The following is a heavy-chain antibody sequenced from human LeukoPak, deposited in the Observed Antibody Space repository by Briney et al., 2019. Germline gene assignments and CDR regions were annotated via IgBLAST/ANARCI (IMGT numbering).Heavy chain of an antibody. D-gene: IGHD6-6*01. J-gene: IGHJ4*02. V-gene: IGHV3-21*01. CDR1: GFTFSSYS. Sequence: PGGSLRLSCAASGFTFSSYSMNWVRQAPGKGLEWVSSISSSSSYIYYADSVKGRFTISRDNAKNSLYLQMNSLRAEDTAVYYCARDPRVGSIAAIYDHWGQGTLVTVSS. CDR2: ISSSSSYI. CDR3: ARDPRVGSIAAIYDH.